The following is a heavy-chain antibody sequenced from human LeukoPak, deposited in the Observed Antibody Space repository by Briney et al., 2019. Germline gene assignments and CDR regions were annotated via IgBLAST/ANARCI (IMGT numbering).Heavy chain of an antibody. CDR2: MNPNSGNT. J-gene: IGHJ4*02. Sequence: GASVKVSCKASGYTFTSYDINWVRQATGQGLEWMGWMNPNSGNTGYAQKFPGRVTITRNTSISTAYMELSSLRSEDTAVYYCARAPESRRMVRGDATPYYFDYWGQGTLVTVSS. CDR1: GYTFTSYD. D-gene: IGHD3-10*01. CDR3: ARAPESRRMVRGDATPYYFDY. V-gene: IGHV1-8*03.